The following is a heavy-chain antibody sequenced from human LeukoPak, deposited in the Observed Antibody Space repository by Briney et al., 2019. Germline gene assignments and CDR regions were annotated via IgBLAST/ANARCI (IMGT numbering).Heavy chain of an antibody. Sequence: PGGSLRLSCAASGFTFSSYGMNWVRQAPGKGLEWVAVISYDGSNKYYADSVKGRFTSSRDNSKNTLYLQMNSLRAEDTAVYYCAKDMVVAHYCYYRMDVWGQGTTVTVSS. CDR2: ISYDGSNK. CDR1: GFTFSSYG. CDR3: AKDMVVAHYCYYRMDV. J-gene: IGHJ6*02. D-gene: IGHD2-21*01. V-gene: IGHV3-30*18.